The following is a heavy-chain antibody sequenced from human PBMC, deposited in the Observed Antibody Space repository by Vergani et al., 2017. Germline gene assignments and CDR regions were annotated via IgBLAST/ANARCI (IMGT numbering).Heavy chain of an antibody. CDR3: ARLYGRDSSGSKYFDY. D-gene: IGHD3-22*01. Sequence: EVQLVQSGAEVKKPGEPLKISCQISGYSFTTYWIGWVRQMPGKGLEWMGIIHPADSDTRYSPSFQGQVTISVDKSISTAYLQRSSLRASDSAMYYCARLYGRDSSGSKYFDYWGQGTLVTVSS. V-gene: IGHV5-51*01. J-gene: IGHJ4*02. CDR1: GYSFTTYW. CDR2: IHPADSDT.